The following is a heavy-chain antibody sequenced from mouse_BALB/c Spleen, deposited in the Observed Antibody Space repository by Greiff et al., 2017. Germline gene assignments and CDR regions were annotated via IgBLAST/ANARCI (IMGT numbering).Heavy chain of an antibody. CDR3: ARHKGYGNPYAMDY. D-gene: IGHD2-10*02. CDR1: GFTFSSYG. J-gene: IGHJ4*01. V-gene: IGHV5-6*01. Sequence: EVQLVESGGDLVKPGGSLKLSCAASGFTFSSYGMSWVRQTPDKRLEWVATISSGGSYTYYPDSVKGRFTISRDNAKNTLYLQMSSLKSEDTAMYYCARHKGYGNPYAMDYWGQGTSVTVSS. CDR2: ISSGGSYT.